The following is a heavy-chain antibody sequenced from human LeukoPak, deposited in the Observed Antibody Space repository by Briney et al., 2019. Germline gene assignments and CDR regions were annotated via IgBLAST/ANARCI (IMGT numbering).Heavy chain of an antibody. CDR1: GDSVSSINGA. D-gene: IGHD6-19*01. CDR2: TYYRSKRYN. J-gene: IGHJ4*02. V-gene: IGHV6-1*01. Sequence: SQTLSLTCDICGDSVSSINGAWNWITQSPSRGVEWLGRTYYRSKRYNEYAESMKDRMTINPDTSNNRFSLQLNSVTPDDTAVYYCARDLANTGWYTFDYWGQGTLVTVSS. CDR3: ARDLANTGWYTFDY.